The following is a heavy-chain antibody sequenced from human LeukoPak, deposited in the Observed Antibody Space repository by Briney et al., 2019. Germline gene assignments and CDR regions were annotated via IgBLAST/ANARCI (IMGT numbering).Heavy chain of an antibody. CDR2: INPNSGGT. CDR1: GYTFTGYY. D-gene: IGHD6-13*01. CDR3: ARDSIAAAGTLGWFDP. Sequence: ASVKVSCKASGYTFTGYYMHWVRQAPGQGLEWMGWINPNSGGTNYAQKFQGRVTMTRDTSISTAYMELSRLRFDDTAVYYCARDSIAAAGTLGWFDPWGQGTLVTVSS. V-gene: IGHV1-2*02. J-gene: IGHJ5*02.